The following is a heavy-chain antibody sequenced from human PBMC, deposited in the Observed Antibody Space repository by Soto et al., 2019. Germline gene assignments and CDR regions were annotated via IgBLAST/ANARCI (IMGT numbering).Heavy chain of an antibody. D-gene: IGHD2-15*01. CDR1: GYTFTGYY. Sequence: ASVKVSCKASGYTFTGYYMHWVRQAPGQGLEWMGWINPNSGGTNYAQKFQGRVTMTRDTSISTAYMELSRLRSDDTAVYYCARDLEGSCSGGSCQAPYVDVRWFDPWRQGTLLPVSS. CDR2: INPNSGGT. J-gene: IGHJ5*02. CDR3: ARDLEGSCSGGSCQAPYVDVRWFDP. V-gene: IGHV1-2*02.